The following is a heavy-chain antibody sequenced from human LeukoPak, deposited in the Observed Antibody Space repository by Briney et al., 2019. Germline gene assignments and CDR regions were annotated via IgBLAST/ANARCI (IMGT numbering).Heavy chain of an antibody. CDR1: GFTFDYYT. J-gene: IGHJ4*02. V-gene: IGHV3-43*01. D-gene: IGHD6-25*01. CDR3: AKDLGRLQFYFDF. Sequence: GGSLRLSCAASGFTFDYYTMHWVRQAPGKGLEWVSLITWDGGNTNYAESVRGRFTVSRDNSKNSVYSQMNFVRTDDTALYYCAKDLGRLQFYFDFWGRGTLVTVSS. CDR2: ITWDGGNT.